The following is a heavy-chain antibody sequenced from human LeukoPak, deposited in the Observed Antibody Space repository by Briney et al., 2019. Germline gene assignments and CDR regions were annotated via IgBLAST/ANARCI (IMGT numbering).Heavy chain of an antibody. CDR3: ARTPIRGYTAYDLDY. V-gene: IGHV3-21*01. Sequence: GGSLRLSCAASGFTFSGNTMSWVRQAPGKGLEWVSSVSRSSNYKYYADSVKGRFTISRDNAKNSLYLQMNSLRAEDTAVYYCARTPIRGYTAYDLDYWGQGTLVTVSS. CDR2: VSRSSNYK. J-gene: IGHJ4*02. D-gene: IGHD5-12*01. CDR1: GFTFSGNT.